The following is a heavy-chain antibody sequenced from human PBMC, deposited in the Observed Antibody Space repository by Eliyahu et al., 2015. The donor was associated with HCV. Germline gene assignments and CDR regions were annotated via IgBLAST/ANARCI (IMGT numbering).Heavy chain of an antibody. D-gene: IGHD3-10*01. J-gene: IGHJ4*02. CDR3: AAGSSHTWYYFDY. V-gene: IGHV3-21*01. Sequence: EVQMXESGGGLVKPGGSLXLXCAASGFTFSSHSMNWVRQAPGKGLEWVSSISSTSAYIYYADSVKGRFTISRDNAKNSLYLQMNSLRADDTAVYYCAAGSSHTWYYFDYWGQGTLVTVSS. CDR1: GFTFSSHS. CDR2: ISSTSAYI.